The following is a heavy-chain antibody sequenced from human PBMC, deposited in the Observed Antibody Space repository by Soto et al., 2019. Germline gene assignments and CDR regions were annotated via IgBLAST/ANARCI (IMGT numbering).Heavy chain of an antibody. CDR3: ARGIGGQTRNWFDP. CDR2: ISSSSSTI. Sequence: EVQLVESGGGLVQPGGSLRLSCTDSGFTFSTYSMNWVRQAPGKGLEWVSYISSSSSTIYYADSVKGRFTISRDNAKNSLYLQMNSLRAEDTAVYYYARGIGGQTRNWFDPWGQGTLVTVSS. CDR1: GFTFSTYS. V-gene: IGHV3-48*01. D-gene: IGHD1-26*01. J-gene: IGHJ5*02.